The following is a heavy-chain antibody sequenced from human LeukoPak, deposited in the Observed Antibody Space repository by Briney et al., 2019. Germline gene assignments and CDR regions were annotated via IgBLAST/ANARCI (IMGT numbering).Heavy chain of an antibody. CDR1: GFIVSSDY. J-gene: IGHJ5*02. Sequence: QAGGSLRLSCAVSGFIVSSDYMSWVRQAPGKGLEWLANINQDGSEKYYVDSLKGRFAISRDNAKNSLYLQMNSLGAEDTAVYYCARDRPTSSHGGFDPWGQGTLVTVSS. CDR2: INQDGSEK. CDR3: ARDRPTSSHGGFDP. V-gene: IGHV3-7*03. D-gene: IGHD6-13*01.